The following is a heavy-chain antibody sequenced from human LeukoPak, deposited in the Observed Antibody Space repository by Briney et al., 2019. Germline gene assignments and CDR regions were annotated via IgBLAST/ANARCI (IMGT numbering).Heavy chain of an antibody. D-gene: IGHD4-17*01. J-gene: IGHJ2*01. V-gene: IGHV3-20*04. CDR2: INWNGGST. Sequence: GGSLRLSCAASGFTFNDYGMSWVRQAPGKGLEWVSGINWNGGSTDYTDSVKGRFTISRDNAKNSLYLQMNSLRAEDTALYYCASTVATDDWYFDLWGRGTLVTVSS. CDR3: ASTVATDDWYFDL. CDR1: GFTFNDYG.